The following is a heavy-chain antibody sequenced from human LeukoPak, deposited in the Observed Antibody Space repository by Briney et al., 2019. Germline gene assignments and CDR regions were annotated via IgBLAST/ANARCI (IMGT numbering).Heavy chain of an antibody. Sequence: ASVKVSCKASGYTFTSYDIHWVRQATGQGLAWMGWMNPNSGNTGYAQKFQGRVTMTRNTSISTAYMELSSLRSEDTAVYYCARVTYYYDSSGYYRGFDYWGQGTLVTVSS. V-gene: IGHV1-8*01. J-gene: IGHJ4*02. CDR2: MNPNSGNT. CDR1: GYTFTSYD. D-gene: IGHD3-22*01. CDR3: ARVTYYYDSSGYYRGFDY.